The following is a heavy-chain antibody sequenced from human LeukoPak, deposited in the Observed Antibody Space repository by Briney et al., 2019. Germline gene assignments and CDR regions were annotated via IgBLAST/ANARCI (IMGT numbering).Heavy chain of an antibody. Sequence: SETLSLTCTVSGGSISSYYWSWIRQPPGKGLEWIGYIYYSGNTNYNPSLKSRVTISLDTSKNQFSLQLSSVTAADTAVYYCARESTGGFRNYYFYMDVWGKGTTVTVSS. CDR2: IYYSGNT. D-gene: IGHD1-1*01. CDR1: GGSISSYY. J-gene: IGHJ6*03. CDR3: ARESTGGFRNYYFYMDV. V-gene: IGHV4-59*01.